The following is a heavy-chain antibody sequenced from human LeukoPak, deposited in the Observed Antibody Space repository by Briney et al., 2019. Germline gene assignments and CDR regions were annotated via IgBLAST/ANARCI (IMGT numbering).Heavy chain of an antibody. Sequence: ASVKVSCKASGYTFTSYGISWVRQAPGQGLEFMGWINTGTGNPTYAQGFTGRFVFSLDTSVSTAYLQISTLKAEDTAVYYCASIGAQSFDYWGQGSLVTVSS. CDR3: ASIGAQSFDY. V-gene: IGHV7-4-1*02. CDR1: GYTFTSYG. CDR2: INTGTGNP. J-gene: IGHJ4*02. D-gene: IGHD3-10*01.